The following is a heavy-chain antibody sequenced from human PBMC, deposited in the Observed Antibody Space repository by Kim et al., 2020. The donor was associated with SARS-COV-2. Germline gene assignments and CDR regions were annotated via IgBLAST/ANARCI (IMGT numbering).Heavy chain of an antibody. Sequence: GGSLRLSCAASGFTFSSYWMHWVRQAPGKGLVWVSRINSDGSSTSYADSVKGRFTISRDNAKNTLYLQMNSLRAEDTAVYYCARVRKAGGWYVGYYYGMDVWGQGTTVTVS. D-gene: IGHD6-19*01. J-gene: IGHJ6*02. CDR1: GFTFSSYW. CDR2: INSDGSST. CDR3: ARVRKAGGWYVGYYYGMDV. V-gene: IGHV3-74*01.